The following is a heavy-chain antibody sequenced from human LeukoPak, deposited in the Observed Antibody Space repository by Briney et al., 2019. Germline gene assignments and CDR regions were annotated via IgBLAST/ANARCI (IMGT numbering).Heavy chain of an antibody. CDR3: VRSDDFWSGYYGY. Sequence: SETLSLTCTVSGGSISSYCWSWIRQPPGKGLEWVGYIFYSGSTNYNPSLKSRVTISVDTSKNQFSLKLSSVTAADTAVYYCVRSDDFWSGYYGYWGQGTLVTVSS. D-gene: IGHD3-3*01. CDR1: GGSISSYC. V-gene: IGHV4-59*01. J-gene: IGHJ4*02. CDR2: IFYSGST.